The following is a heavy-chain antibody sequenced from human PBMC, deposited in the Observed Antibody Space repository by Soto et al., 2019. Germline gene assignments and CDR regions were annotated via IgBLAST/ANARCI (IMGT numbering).Heavy chain of an antibody. Sequence: PSETLSLTCAVYGGSFSGYYWTWIRQPPGTGLEWIGYIYYSGSTNYNPSLKSRVTISVDTSKNQFSLKLSSVTAADTAVYYCARTVGFGFDYWGQGTLVTVSS. D-gene: IGHD3-10*01. CDR1: GGSFSGYY. V-gene: IGHV4-59*08. CDR3: ARTVGFGFDY. J-gene: IGHJ4*02. CDR2: IYYSGST.